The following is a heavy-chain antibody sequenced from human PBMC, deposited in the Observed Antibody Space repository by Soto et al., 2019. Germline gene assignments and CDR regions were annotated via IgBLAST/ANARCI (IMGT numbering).Heavy chain of an antibody. J-gene: IGHJ4*02. CDR1: GFSLTSNDVG. CDR3: AHSRYSRSSFDY. Sequence: SCPTLVNPTQTLTLTCTFSGFSLTSNDVGVGWIRQPPGKALEWLALIYWDDDKRYSPSLKSRLTITKDTSKNQVVLRMTNMDPVDTATYYCAHSRYSRSSFDYWGQGTMVTVYS. CDR2: IYWDDDK. D-gene: IGHD6-6*01. V-gene: IGHV2-5*02.